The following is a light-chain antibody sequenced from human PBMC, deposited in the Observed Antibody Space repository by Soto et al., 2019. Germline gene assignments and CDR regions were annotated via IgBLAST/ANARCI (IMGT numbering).Light chain of an antibody. CDR2: DVS. J-gene: IGLJ3*02. V-gene: IGLV2-14*01. Sequence: QSALTQSASVSGSPGQSITISCTGTSSDVGGYNYVSWYQQHPGKAPKLIIYDVSNRPSGVSTRFSGSKSGNTASLTISGLQAEDVAVYSCSSYTSTLSWVFGGGTKLTVL. CDR3: SSYTSTLSWV. CDR1: SSDVGGYNY.